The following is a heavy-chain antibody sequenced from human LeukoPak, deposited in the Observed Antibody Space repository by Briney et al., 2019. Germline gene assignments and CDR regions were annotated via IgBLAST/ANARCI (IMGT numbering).Heavy chain of an antibody. CDR2: IIPIFGTA. D-gene: IGHD1-26*01. V-gene: IGHV1-69*01. CDR3: ARAPGGATPYYYYYYGMDV. Sequence: SVKVSCKASGGTFSSYAISWVRQAPGQGLEWMGGIIPIFGTANYAQKFQGRVTITADESTSTAYMELSSLRSEDTAVYYCARAPGGATPYYYYYYGMDVWGQGTTVTVSS. CDR1: GGTFSSYA. J-gene: IGHJ6*02.